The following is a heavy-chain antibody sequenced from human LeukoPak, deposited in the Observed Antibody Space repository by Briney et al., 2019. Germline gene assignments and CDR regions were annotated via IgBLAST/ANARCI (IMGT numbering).Heavy chain of an antibody. D-gene: IGHD2/OR15-2a*01. J-gene: IGHJ4*02. CDR1: GGSFSDYY. Sequence: SETLSLTCAVYGGSFSDYYWSWIRQPPGKGLEWIGEINHRGSTNYNPSLKSRVTVSVDTSKNQFSLQLSSVTAADTAVYYCATQILLCHYYWGQGTLVTVSS. CDR3: ATQILLCHYY. CDR2: INHRGST. V-gene: IGHV4-34*01.